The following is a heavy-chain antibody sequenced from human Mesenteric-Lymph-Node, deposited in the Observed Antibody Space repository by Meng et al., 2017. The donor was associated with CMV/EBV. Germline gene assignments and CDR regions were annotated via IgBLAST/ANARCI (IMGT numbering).Heavy chain of an antibody. CDR2: ISAYNGNT. D-gene: IGHD4-23*01. J-gene: IGHJ5*02. V-gene: IGHV1-18*04. Sequence: AGYTFTSYGISLVRQAHGQGLEWMGWISAYNGNTNYAQRLQGRVTMTTDTSTSTAYMELRSLRSDDTAVYYCARTFTVVNFSWFDPWGQGTLVTVSS. CDR1: GYTFTSYG. CDR3: ARTFTVVNFSWFDP.